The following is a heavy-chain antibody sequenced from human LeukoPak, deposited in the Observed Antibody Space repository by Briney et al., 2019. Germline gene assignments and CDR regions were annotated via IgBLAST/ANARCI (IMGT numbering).Heavy chain of an antibody. D-gene: IGHD3-3*01. Sequence: SETLSLTCAVYGGSFSGYYWSWIRQPPGKGLEWIGEINHSGSTNYNPSLKSRVTISVGTSKNQFSLKLSSVTAADTAVYYCAVTRYDFWSGYKGWFDPWGQGTLVTVSS. CDR3: AVTRYDFWSGYKGWFDP. CDR1: GGSFSGYY. V-gene: IGHV4-34*01. CDR2: INHSGST. J-gene: IGHJ5*02.